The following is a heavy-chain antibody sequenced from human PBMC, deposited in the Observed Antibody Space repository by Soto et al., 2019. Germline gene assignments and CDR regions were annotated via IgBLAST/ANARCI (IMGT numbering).Heavy chain of an antibody. CDR2: IYYSGST. CDR1: GGSISSYY. J-gene: IGHJ5*02. D-gene: IGHD3-10*01. Sequence: SETLSLTCTVSGGSISSYYWSWIRQPPGKGLEWIGYIYYSGSTNYNPSLKSRVTISVDTSKNQFSLKLSSVTAADTAVYYCARLYMVRGVIILDPWGQGTLVTVS. V-gene: IGHV4-59*08. CDR3: ARLYMVRGVIILDP.